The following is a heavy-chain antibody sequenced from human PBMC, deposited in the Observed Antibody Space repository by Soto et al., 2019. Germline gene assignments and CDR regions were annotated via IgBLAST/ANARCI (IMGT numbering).Heavy chain of an antibody. CDR2: IFYSGSP. J-gene: IGHJ5*02. CDR3: ARHPSDFWFDP. CDR1: GGPISSSSYF. Sequence: SETLSLTCTVSGGPISSSSYFWGWIRQPPGKGLEGIGSIFYSGSPYYNPSLKSRVTVSVDTSKNQFSLKLSPVPAADTAVYYCARHPSDFWFDPWGQGTLVT. D-gene: IGHD2-21*02. V-gene: IGHV4-39*01.